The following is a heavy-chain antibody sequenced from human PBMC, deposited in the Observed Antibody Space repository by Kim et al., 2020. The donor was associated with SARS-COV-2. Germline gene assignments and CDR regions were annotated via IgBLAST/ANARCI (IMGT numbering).Heavy chain of an antibody. Sequence: GGSLRLSCAASGFTFSSYGMHWVRQAPGKGLEWVAVISYDGSNKYYADSVKGRFTISRDNSKNTLYLQMNSLRAEDTAVYYCAKVAYYYGSGSYFYYYGMDVWGQGTTVTVSS. CDR2: ISYDGSNK. CDR3: AKVAYYYGSGSYFYYYGMDV. D-gene: IGHD3-10*01. J-gene: IGHJ6*02. V-gene: IGHV3-30*18. CDR1: GFTFSSYG.